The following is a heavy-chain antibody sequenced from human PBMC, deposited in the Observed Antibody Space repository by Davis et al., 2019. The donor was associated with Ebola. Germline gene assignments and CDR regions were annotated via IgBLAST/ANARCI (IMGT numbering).Heavy chain of an antibody. D-gene: IGHD6-19*01. CDR3: ARHVFGSELQWLDH. Sequence: GSLRLSCTVSGGSVSSGSYYWSWIRQPPGKGLEWIGYIYYSGSTNYNPSLKSRVTISVDTSKNQFSLKLSSVTAADTAVYYCARHVFGSELQWLDHWGQGTLVTVSS. CDR2: IYYSGST. V-gene: IGHV4-61*01. J-gene: IGHJ4*02. CDR1: GGSVSSGSYY.